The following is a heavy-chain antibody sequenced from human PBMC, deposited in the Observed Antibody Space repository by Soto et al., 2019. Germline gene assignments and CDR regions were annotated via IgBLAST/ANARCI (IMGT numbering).Heavy chain of an antibody. V-gene: IGHV4-39*01. CDR1: GGSISSSSYY. CDR2: IYYSGST. J-gene: IGHJ3*02. CDR3: ATLSLYGDYGAFDI. Sequence: QLQLQESGPGLVKPSETLSLTCTVSGGSISSSSYYWGWIRQPPGKGLEWIGSIYYSGSTYYNPSLKSRVTISVDTSKNQFSLKLSSVTAADTAVYYCATLSLYGDYGAFDIWGQGTMVTVSS. D-gene: IGHD4-17*01.